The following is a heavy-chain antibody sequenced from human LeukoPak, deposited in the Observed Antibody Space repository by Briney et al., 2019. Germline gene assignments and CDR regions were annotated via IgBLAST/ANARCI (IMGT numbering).Heavy chain of an antibody. CDR3: ARGQFRGGPLDN. CDR2: VYITGTT. V-gene: IGHV4-61*02. J-gene: IGHJ4*02. CDR1: GDSISSGSYY. D-gene: IGHD3-10*01. Sequence: PSETLSLTCTVSGDSISSGSYYWTWVRQSSGRELQWIGRVYITGTTNYNPSFKSRVSISLDTSRNQFSLNLTSVTAADTAVYYCARGQFRGGPLDNWGQGTPVTVSS.